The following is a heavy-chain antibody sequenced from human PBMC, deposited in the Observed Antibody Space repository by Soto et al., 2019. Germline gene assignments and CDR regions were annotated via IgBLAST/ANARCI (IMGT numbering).Heavy chain of an antibody. D-gene: IGHD2-2*01. V-gene: IGHV1-2*04. J-gene: IGHJ3*02. Sequence: QVQLVQSGAEVKKPGASVKVSCKASGYTFTGYYMHWVRQAPGQGLEWMGWINPNSGGTNYAQKFEGWVTMTWDTSLSTASMGLSRLRSDDTAVYYCTRGDIVVVPAANAFDIWGQGTMVTVSS. CDR2: INPNSGGT. CDR1: GYTFTGYY. CDR3: TRGDIVVVPAANAFDI.